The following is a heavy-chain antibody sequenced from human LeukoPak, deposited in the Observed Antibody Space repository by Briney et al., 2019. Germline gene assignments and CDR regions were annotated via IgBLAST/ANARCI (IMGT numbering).Heavy chain of an antibody. J-gene: IGHJ5*02. D-gene: IGHD1-1*01. CDR1: GFTFSSYE. V-gene: IGHV3-48*03. CDR2: ISSSGSTI. CDR3: ARTWNDDWFDP. Sequence: GGSLRLSCAASGFTFSSYEMNWVRQAPGKGLEWVSYISSSGSTIYYADPVKGRFTISRDNAKNSLYLQMNSLRAEDTAVYYCARTWNDDWFDPWGQGTLVTVSS.